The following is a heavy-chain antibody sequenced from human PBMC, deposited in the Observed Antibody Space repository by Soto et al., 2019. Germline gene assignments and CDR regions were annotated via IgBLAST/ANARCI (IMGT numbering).Heavy chain of an antibody. J-gene: IGHJ5*02. V-gene: IGHV4-31*03. Sequence: QVQLQESGPGLVKPSQTLSLTCTVSGGSISSGGHYWSWIRQHPGKGPEWIGYIYDSGSTYYNPSLKSGVTTTVDTSKNQSSLQLGSVTAADTAVYYCARVVVVVPAAIGVCWFDPWGQGTLVTVSS. D-gene: IGHD2-2*01. CDR2: IYDSGST. CDR1: GGSISSGGHY. CDR3: ARVVVVVPAAIGVCWFDP.